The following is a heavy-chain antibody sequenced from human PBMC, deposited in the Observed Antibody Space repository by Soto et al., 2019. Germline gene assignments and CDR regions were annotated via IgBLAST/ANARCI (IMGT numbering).Heavy chain of an antibody. CDR2: IYYSGST. CDR3: ARSDKMGVGWFDP. Sequence: SETLSLTCTVSGGSISSYYWSWIRQPPGKGLEWIGYIYYSGSTNYNPSPKSRVTISVDTSKNQFSLKLSSVTAADTAVYYCARSDKMGVGWFDPWGQGTLVTVSS. CDR1: GGSISSYY. D-gene: IGHD3-3*01. J-gene: IGHJ5*02. V-gene: IGHV4-59*01.